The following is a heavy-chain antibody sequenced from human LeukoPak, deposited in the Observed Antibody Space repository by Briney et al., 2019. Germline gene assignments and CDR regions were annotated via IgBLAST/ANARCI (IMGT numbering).Heavy chain of an antibody. CDR2: IIPIFGTA. J-gene: IGHJ3*02. CDR3: ARERVRGVINDAFDI. Sequence: SVKVSCKASGGTFSSYAISWVRQAPGQGLEWMGGIIPIFGTANYAQKFQGRVTITADESTSTAYMELSSLRSEDTAVYYCARERVRGVINDAFDIWGKGTAVTVSS. D-gene: IGHD3-10*01. CDR1: GGTFSSYA. V-gene: IGHV1-69*13.